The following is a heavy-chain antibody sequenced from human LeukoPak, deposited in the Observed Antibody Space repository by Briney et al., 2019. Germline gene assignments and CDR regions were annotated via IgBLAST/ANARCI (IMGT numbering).Heavy chain of an antibody. V-gene: IGHV3-7*01. D-gene: IGHD3-10*01. Sequence: GGSLRLSCAASGFTFSSTWMTWVRQAPGKGLEWVANIKQDGSEKYYVDSVKGRFTISRDNAKNSLYLQMSSLRAEDTAVYYCARYYNPDYWGQGTLVTVSS. CDR3: ARYYNPDY. CDR1: GFTFSSTW. J-gene: IGHJ4*02. CDR2: IKQDGSEK.